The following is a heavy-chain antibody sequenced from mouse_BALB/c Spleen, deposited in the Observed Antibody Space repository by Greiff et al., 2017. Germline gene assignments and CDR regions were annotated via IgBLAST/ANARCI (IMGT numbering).Heavy chain of an antibody. CDR3: ARPSTMITAWFAY. CDR2: INPDSSTI. V-gene: IGHV4-1*02. Sequence: GGGLVQPGGSLKLSCAASGFDFCRYWMSWVRQAPGKGLEWIGEINPDSSTINYTPSLKDKFIISRDNAKNTLYLQMSKVRSEDTALYYCARPSTMITAWFAYWGQGTLVTVSA. D-gene: IGHD2-4*01. J-gene: IGHJ3*01. CDR1: GFDFCRYW.